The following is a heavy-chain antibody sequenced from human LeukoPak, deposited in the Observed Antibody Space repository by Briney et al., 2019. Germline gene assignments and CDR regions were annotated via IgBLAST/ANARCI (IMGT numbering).Heavy chain of an antibody. J-gene: IGHJ3*02. D-gene: IGHD3-22*01. CDR2: INWNSDNI. CDR1: GFTFNDHA. Sequence: PGGSLRLSCAASGFTFNDHAMYWVRQAPGKGLEGVSGINWNSDNIGYADSVKGRFTISRDDAKNSLFLQMNSLRTEDTALYYCARASYYYDTTGLGAVDIWGQGTMVTVSS. V-gene: IGHV3-9*01. CDR3: ARASYYYDTTGLGAVDI.